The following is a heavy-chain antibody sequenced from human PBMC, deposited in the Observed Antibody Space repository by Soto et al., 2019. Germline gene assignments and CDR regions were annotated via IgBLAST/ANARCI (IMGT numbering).Heavy chain of an antibody. D-gene: IGHD3-10*01. CDR1: GFTFSSYA. Sequence: GGSLRLSCSASGFTFSSYAMHWVRQAPGKGLEYVSAISSNGGSTYYADSVKGRFTISRDNSKNTLYLQMSSLRAEDTAVYYCVKDLGLWFGEFDYWGQGTLVTVSS. J-gene: IGHJ4*02. CDR2: ISSNGGST. V-gene: IGHV3-64D*08. CDR3: VKDLGLWFGEFDY.